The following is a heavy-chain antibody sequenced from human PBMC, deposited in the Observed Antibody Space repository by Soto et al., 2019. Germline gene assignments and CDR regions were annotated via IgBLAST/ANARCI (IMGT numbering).Heavy chain of an antibody. CDR3: ARGIEGWYQGRYYYGMDV. CDR1: GGSISSSNYY. Sequence: SETLSLTCTVSGGSISSSNYYWGWIRQPPGKGLEWIGSIYYSGSTNYNPPLKSRVTISVDTPKNQFSLKLSSVTAADTAVYYCARGIEGWYQGRYYYGMDVWGQGTTVTVSS. D-gene: IGHD6-19*01. V-gene: IGHV4-39*07. CDR2: IYYSGST. J-gene: IGHJ6*02.